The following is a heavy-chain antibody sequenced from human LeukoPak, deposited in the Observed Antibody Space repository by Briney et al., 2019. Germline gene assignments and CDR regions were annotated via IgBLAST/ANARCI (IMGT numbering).Heavy chain of an antibody. V-gene: IGHV4-34*01. D-gene: IGHD1-7*01. Sequence: PSETLSLTCAVYGGSFSGYYWSWIRQPPGKGLEWIGEINHRGRNNYNPSLKSRVTISVDTSKNQFSLKLSSVTAADTAVYYCARATGTKVPPGYWGQGTLVTVSS. CDR3: ARATGTKVPPGY. J-gene: IGHJ4*02. CDR2: INHRGRN. CDR1: GGSFSGYY.